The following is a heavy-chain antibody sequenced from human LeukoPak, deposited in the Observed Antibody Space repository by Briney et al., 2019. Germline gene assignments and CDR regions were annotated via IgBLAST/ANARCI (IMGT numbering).Heavy chain of an antibody. CDR2: ISSSSSYI. D-gene: IGHD6-19*01. J-gene: IGHJ5*02. CDR3: AKGLGTPYNWFDP. Sequence: PGGSLRLSCAASGFTFSSYSMNWVRQAPGKGLEWVSSISSSSSYIYYADSVKGRFTISRDNAKNSLYLQMNSLRAEDTAVYYCAKGLGTPYNWFDPWGQGTLVTVSS. CDR1: GFTFSSYS. V-gene: IGHV3-21*04.